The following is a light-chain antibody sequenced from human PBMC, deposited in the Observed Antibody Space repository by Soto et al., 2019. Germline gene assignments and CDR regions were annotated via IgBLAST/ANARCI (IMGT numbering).Light chain of an antibody. Sequence: AIQMTQSPSSLSASVGDRVTITCRASQGIGNDLGWYQQKPGKAPKLLIYAASTLQSGVPSRFSGSASGTDFTLTISSLQPEDFATYYCLQDYIYPYTFGQGTKLEIK. J-gene: IGKJ2*01. V-gene: IGKV1-6*01. CDR1: QGIGND. CDR2: AAS. CDR3: LQDYIYPYT.